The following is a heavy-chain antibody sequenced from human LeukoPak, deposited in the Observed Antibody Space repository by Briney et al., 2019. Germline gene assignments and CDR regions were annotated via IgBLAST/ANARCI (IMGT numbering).Heavy chain of an antibody. CDR1: GGTFSSYA. CDR2: IIPILGIA. D-gene: IGHD3-22*01. J-gene: IGHJ4*02. Sequence: SVKVSCKASGGTFSSYAISWVRQAPGQGLEWMGRIIPILGIANYAQKFQGRVTITADKSTSTAYMELSSLRSEDTAVYYCARGLAYDNSGHDYWGQGTLVTVSS. CDR3: ARGLAYDNSGHDY. V-gene: IGHV1-69*04.